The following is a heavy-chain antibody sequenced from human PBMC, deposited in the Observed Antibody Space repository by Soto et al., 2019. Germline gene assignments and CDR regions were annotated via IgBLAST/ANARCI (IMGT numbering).Heavy chain of an antibody. CDR3: AREWGAVAGTHY. Sequence: QVQLVESGGGAVQPGRSLRLSCAASGFTFSSYAMHWVRQAPGKGLEWVAVISYDGSNKYYADSVKGRFTISRDNSKNTLYLQMNSLRAEDTAVYYCAREWGAVAGTHYWGQGTLVTVSS. J-gene: IGHJ4*02. CDR2: ISYDGSNK. D-gene: IGHD6-19*01. CDR1: GFTFSSYA. V-gene: IGHV3-30-3*01.